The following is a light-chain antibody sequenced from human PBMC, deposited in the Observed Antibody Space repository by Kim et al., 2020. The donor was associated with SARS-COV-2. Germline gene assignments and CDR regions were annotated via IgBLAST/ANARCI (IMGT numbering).Light chain of an antibody. J-gene: IGKJ5*01. CDR3: QQSHSSIT. CDR2: AAS. Sequence: DIQMTQSPSSLSASVGDRVTITCRASRSISKYLNWYQEKPGKAPKLLIYAASSLQSGVPSRFSGSGSGTDFTLTISSLQPEDFATYYCQQSHSSITFGQGTRLEIK. CDR1: RSISKY. V-gene: IGKV1-39*01.